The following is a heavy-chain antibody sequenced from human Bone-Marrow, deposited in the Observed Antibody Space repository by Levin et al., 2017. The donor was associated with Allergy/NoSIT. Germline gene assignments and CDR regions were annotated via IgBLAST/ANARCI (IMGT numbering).Heavy chain of an antibody. CDR2: LYNSGST. D-gene: IGHD3-9*01. Sequence: PSETLSLTCTVSGASISSATAYWSWIRQPAGKGLEWIGRLYNSGSTNYKPSLKSRVTILVDTSNNQFSLKLSSVTAADTAVYYCARGRYLDWSVDAFDIWDQGTMVTVSS. CDR3: ARGRYLDWSVDAFDI. CDR1: GASISSATAY. J-gene: IGHJ3*02. V-gene: IGHV4-61*02.